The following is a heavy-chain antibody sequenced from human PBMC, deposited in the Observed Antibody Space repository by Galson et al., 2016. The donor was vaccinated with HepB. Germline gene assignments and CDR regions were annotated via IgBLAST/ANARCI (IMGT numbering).Heavy chain of an antibody. Sequence: TLSLTCTVSGGSISTYYWSWIRQPPGKGLEWIGYIYYSGSTTYNPSLKSRVSMSVDTSKNQFSLRLNSVTAADTAVYYCARGLYCSRTTCYTAPFEYWGQGAPVTVSS. V-gene: IGHV4-59*01. CDR1: GGSISTYY. CDR2: IYYSGST. J-gene: IGHJ4*02. D-gene: IGHD2-2*02. CDR3: ARGLYCSRTTCYTAPFEY.